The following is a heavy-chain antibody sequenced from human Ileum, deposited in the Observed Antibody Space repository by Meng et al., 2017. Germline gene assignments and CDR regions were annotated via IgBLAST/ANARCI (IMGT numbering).Heavy chain of an antibody. CDR3: TTLTGKYCSGTSC. Sequence: LAESGGGLGKPGGSLRLSCAASGFTFSHAWMSWVRQAPGKGLEWVGRIKSKSDGETTDYAAPVKGRFSISRDDSKTTLYLQMNSLEAEDTAVYYCTTLTGKYCSGTSCWGQGALVTVSS. D-gene: IGHD2-2*01. CDR1: GFTFSHAW. J-gene: IGHJ4*02. V-gene: IGHV3-15*01. CDR2: IKSKSDGETT.